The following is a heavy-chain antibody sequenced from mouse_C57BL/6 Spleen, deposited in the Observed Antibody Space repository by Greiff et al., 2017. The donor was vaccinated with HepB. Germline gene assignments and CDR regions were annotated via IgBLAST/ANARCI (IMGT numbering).Heavy chain of an antibody. CDR3: ARDYYGSSYRFDY. Sequence: EVQLQESGGGLVKPGGSLKLSCAASGFTFSSYAMSWVRQTPEKRLEWVATISDGGSYTYYPDNVKGRFTISRDNAKNNLYLQMSHLKSEDTAMYYCARDYYGSSYRFDYWGQGTTLTVSS. V-gene: IGHV5-4*01. J-gene: IGHJ2*01. CDR1: GFTFSSYA. CDR2: ISDGGSYT. D-gene: IGHD1-1*01.